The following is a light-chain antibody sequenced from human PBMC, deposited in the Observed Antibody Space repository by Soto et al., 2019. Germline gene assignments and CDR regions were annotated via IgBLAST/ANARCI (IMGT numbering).Light chain of an antibody. CDR3: QHRSNWPLT. CDR1: QSVGSN. CDR2: GTS. Sequence: EIVMTQSPATLSVSPGERATLSCRASQSVGSNLAWYQQKPGQAPRLLIYGTSTRATGIPARFSGSGSGTEFTLTISSLEPEDFAVYYCQHRSNWPLTFGGGTKVDIK. J-gene: IGKJ4*01. V-gene: IGKV3-15*01.